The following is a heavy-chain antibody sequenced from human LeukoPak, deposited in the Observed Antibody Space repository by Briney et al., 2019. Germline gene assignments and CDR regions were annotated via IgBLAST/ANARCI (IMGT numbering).Heavy chain of an antibody. CDR2: IYYGGTT. V-gene: IGHV4-59*08. J-gene: IGHJ3*01. CDR1: GGSIGSYY. CDR3: ARQVPYYYDNSGYSRAFDL. D-gene: IGHD3-22*01. Sequence: SETLSLTCTVSGGSIGSYYWTWIRQPPGKGLELIGYIYYGGTTNYNPSLKSRVTISVDTSRNQFSLKLSSVTAADTAVYYCARQVPYYYDNSGYSRAFDLWGQGTMVTVSS.